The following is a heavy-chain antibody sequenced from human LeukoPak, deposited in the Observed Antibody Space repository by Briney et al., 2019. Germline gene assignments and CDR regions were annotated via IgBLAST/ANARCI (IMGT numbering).Heavy chain of an antibody. V-gene: IGHV3-30*03. D-gene: IGHD6-19*01. CDR2: ISYDGSNK. CDR1: EFTFSSYG. J-gene: IGHJ4*02. CDR3: ARALSSGWSFDY. Sequence: GRSLRLSCAASEFTFSSYGMHWVRQAPGKGLEWVAVISYDGSNKYYADSVRGRFTISRDNSKNTLYLQMNSLRAEDTAVYYCARALSSGWSFDYWGQGTLVTVSS.